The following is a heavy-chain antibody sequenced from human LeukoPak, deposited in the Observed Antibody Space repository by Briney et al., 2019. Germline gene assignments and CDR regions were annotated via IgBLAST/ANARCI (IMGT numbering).Heavy chain of an antibody. CDR1: GGSISTYY. Sequence: SETLSLTCTVSGGSISTYYWSWIRRPPGKGLEWIGYIYYTGSTSYNPSLKSRVTMSLDASKNQFSLELNSVTPADTAVYYCARGGNYWPQWWFDPWGQGTLVSVSS. V-gene: IGHV4-59*01. D-gene: IGHD1-26*01. CDR3: ARGGNYWPQWWFDP. J-gene: IGHJ5*02. CDR2: IYYTGST.